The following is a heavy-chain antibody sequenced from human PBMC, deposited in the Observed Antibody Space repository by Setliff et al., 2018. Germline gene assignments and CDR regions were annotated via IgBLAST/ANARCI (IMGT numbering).Heavy chain of an antibody. J-gene: IGHJ6*02. CDR3: ARVPSYGSGSYYYYYGMDV. Sequence: SETLSLTCTVSGGSISSRSYYWGWIRQPPGKGLEWIGSIYYSGSTYYKPSLKSRVTISVDTSKNQFSLKLSSVTAADTAVYYCARVPSYGSGSYYYYYGMDVWGQGTMVTVSS. D-gene: IGHD3-10*01. CDR1: GGSISSRSYY. V-gene: IGHV4-39*07. CDR2: IYYSGST.